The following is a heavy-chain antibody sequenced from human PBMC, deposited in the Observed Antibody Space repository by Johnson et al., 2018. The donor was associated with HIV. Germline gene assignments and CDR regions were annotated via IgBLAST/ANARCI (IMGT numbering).Heavy chain of an antibody. CDR3: ASFAAAGDAFDI. V-gene: IGHV3-30*04. CDR2: ISYDGSNK. J-gene: IGHJ3*02. Sequence: QVQLVESGGGLVQPGGSLRLSCAASGFTFSNYAMHWVRQAPGKGLEWVAVISYDGSNKYYADSVKGRFTISSDNSKNTPYLQMNSLSAEDTAVYYCASFAAAGDAFDIWGQGTMVTVSS. D-gene: IGHD6-13*01. CDR1: GFTFSNYA.